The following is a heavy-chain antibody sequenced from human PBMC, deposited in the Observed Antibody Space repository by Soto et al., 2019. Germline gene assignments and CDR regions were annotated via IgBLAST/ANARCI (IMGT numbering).Heavy chain of an antibody. D-gene: IGHD2-2*01. J-gene: IGHJ4*02. CDR1: GYSFMKYG. V-gene: IGHV1-18*01. Sequence: GASLKVSCKGFGYSFMKYGINWVRQAPGQGLEWVGWISPYSGYTHSAQKFHGRLTLTTDTAASTAYMELRILRSADTALYYCAREASVLIPAAQPSRFDSWGQGTLVTVSS. CDR3: AREASVLIPAAQPSRFDS. CDR2: ISPYSGYT.